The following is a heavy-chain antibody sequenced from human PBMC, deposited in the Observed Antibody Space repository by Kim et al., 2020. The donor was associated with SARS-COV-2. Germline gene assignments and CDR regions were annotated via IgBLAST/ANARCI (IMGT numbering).Heavy chain of an antibody. J-gene: IGHJ6*01. CDR1: GLSLNNYA. Sequence: GGSLRLSCVASGLSLNNYAMSWVRQAPGKGLDWVSHITGNGANTNYDDSVEGRFTVSRDNSKNTLYLEIIDLRVEDTAVYYCARNSTDGLGKGGYGIDV. CDR3: ARNSTDGLGKGGYGIDV. V-gene: IGHV3-23*01. CDR2: ITGNGANT. D-gene: IGHD6-13*01.